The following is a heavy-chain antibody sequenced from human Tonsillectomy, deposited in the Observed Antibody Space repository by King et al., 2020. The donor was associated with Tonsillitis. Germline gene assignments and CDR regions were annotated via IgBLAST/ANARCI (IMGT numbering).Heavy chain of an antibody. J-gene: IGHJ4*02. Sequence: VQLVESGTEVKKPGASVKVSCKTSGYTFIDYHMHWVRQAPGQGLEWMGWIYPGSGGTYYAQKFQGRVTLTSDTSISTAYMELSGLRSDDTAVYYCVRETWYYENWGQGTLVTVSS. CDR2: IYPGSGGT. V-gene: IGHV1-2*02. D-gene: IGHD1-7*01. CDR3: VRETWYYEN. CDR1: GYTFIDYH.